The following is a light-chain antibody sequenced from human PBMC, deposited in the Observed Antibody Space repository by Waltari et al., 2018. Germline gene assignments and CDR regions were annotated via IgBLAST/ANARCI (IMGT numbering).Light chain of an antibody. CDR1: SCSVSTTYS. J-gene: IGLJ3*02. Sequence: QTVVTQEPSLSVSPGGTVTLTCGLSSCSVSTTYSPTWYQQAPGQAPRTLIFDTNPRSSGVPDRFSGSILDNKAALTITGAQADDESDYYCVLSMGSGIWVFGGGTKLTVL. V-gene: IGLV8-61*01. CDR2: DTN. CDR3: VLSMGSGIWV.